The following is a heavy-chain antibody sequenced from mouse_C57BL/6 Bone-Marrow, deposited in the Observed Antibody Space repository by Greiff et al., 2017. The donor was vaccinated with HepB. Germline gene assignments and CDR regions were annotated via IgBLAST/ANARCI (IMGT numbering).Heavy chain of an antibody. CDR1: GYAFSSSW. V-gene: IGHV1-82*01. Sequence: VKLQQSGPELVKPGASVKISCKASGYAFSSSWMNWVKQRPGKGLEWIGRIYPGDGDTNYNGKFKGKATLTADKSSSTAYMQLSSLTSEDSAVYFCARWGLLYYYAMDYWGQGTSVTVSS. CDR2: IYPGDGDT. CDR3: ARWGLLYYYAMDY. J-gene: IGHJ4*01. D-gene: IGHD2-12*01.